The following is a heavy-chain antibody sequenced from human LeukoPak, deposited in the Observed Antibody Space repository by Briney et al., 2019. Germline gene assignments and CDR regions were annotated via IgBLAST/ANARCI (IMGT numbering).Heavy chain of an antibody. CDR3: ARSSTIFGVARDAFDI. Sequence: GESLKISCKGSGYSFTSYWIGWVRQMPGKGLEWMGIIYPGDSDTRYSPSFQGQVTISADKSISTAYLQWSSLKASDTAMYYCARSSTIFGVARDAFDIWGQGTMVTVSS. CDR2: IYPGDSDT. J-gene: IGHJ3*02. V-gene: IGHV5-51*01. CDR1: GYSFTSYW. D-gene: IGHD3-3*01.